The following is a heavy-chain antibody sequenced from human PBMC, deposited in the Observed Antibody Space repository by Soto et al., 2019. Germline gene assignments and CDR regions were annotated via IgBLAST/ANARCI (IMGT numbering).Heavy chain of an antibody. CDR2: ISSDGSRT. CDR1: GVTISGYW. D-gene: IGHD2-15*01. Sequence: EVQLVESGGDLVQPGGSLRLSCAASGVTISGYWMHWVRQAPGKGLVWVSRISSDGSRTDYPDSVKGRFTISRDNAMNTVHLQMNSLRVEDTAVYYCARSCCREQNWFDPWGQGTLVTVSS. J-gene: IGHJ5*02. V-gene: IGHV3-74*01. CDR3: ARSCCREQNWFDP.